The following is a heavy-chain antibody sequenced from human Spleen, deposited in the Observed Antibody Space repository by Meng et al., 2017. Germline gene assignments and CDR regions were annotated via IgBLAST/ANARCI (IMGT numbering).Heavy chain of an antibody. Sequence: GESLKISCGASGFIFSNYAMHWVRQAPGKGLEWVALFSYDGNEDQYADSVKGRFITSRDNSENTLYLQMNSLRAEDTAVYYCARVPLSSSGYYDVLGYYYGMDVWGQGTTVTVSS. J-gene: IGHJ6*02. V-gene: IGHV3-30*04. CDR2: FSYDGNED. CDR1: GFIFSNYA. D-gene: IGHD3-22*01. CDR3: ARVPLSSSGYYDVLGYYYGMDV.